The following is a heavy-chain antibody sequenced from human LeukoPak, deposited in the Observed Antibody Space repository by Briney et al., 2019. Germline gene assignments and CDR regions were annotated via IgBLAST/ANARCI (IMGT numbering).Heavy chain of an antibody. J-gene: IGHJ6*03. CDR1: GYTFTGYY. Sequence: ASVKVSCKASGYTFTGYYVHWVRQAPGQGLEWMGWINPNSGGTNYAQKFQGRVTMTRDTSISTAYMELSRLRSDDTAVYYCAKVPATDYYYYMDVWGKGTTVTVSS. CDR3: AKVPATDYYYYMDV. V-gene: IGHV1-2*02. CDR2: INPNSGGT. D-gene: IGHD2-2*01.